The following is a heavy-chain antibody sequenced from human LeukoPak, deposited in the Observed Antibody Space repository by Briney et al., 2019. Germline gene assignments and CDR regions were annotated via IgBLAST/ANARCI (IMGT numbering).Heavy chain of an antibody. D-gene: IGHD6-13*01. CDR3: ARVRIGQQLDKYYYYAMDV. Sequence: ASVKVSCKASGYTFTGYYMHWVRQAPGQGLEWMGWINPNSGGTKYAQKFQGRVTMTRDTSITTVYMELSSLRSDDTAVYYCARVRIGQQLDKYYYYAMDVWGQGTTVTVSS. CDR1: GYTFTGYY. J-gene: IGHJ6*02. CDR2: INPNSGGT. V-gene: IGHV1-2*02.